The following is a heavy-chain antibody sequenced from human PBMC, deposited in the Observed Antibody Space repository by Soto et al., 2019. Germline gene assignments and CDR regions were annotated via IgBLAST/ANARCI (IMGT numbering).Heavy chain of an antibody. Sequence: GGSLRLSCAASGFTFDDYAMHWVRQAPGKGLEWVSGISWNSGSIGYADSVKGRFTISRDNAKNSLYLQMNSLRAEDTALYYCAKGVQGDIVVVVAATIGAEYFQHWGQGTLVTVSS. CDR3: AKGVQGDIVVVVAATIGAEYFQH. CDR2: ISWNSGSI. V-gene: IGHV3-9*01. CDR1: GFTFDDYA. J-gene: IGHJ1*01. D-gene: IGHD2-15*01.